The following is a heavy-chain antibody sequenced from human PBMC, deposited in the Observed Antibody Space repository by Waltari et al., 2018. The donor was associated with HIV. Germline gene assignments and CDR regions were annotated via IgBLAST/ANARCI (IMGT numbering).Heavy chain of an antibody. CDR3: ARDWDVTTACMDV. CDR2: MFYTGSS. CDR1: GAAMRRSSYF. D-gene: IGHD1-26*01. J-gene: IGHJ6*02. Sequence: QVKLQESGPGLVKPSETLSLPCFVSGAAMRRSSYFWGWIRQAPGKGLEWIGSMFYTGSSYYNPSLKSRVNISIDTLNNQFSLKMTSVTAADTAVYYCARDWDVTTACMDVWGQGTTVTVSS. V-gene: IGHV4-39*07.